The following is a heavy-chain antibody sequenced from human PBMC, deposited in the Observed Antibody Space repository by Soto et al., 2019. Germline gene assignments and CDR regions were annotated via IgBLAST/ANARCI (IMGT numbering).Heavy chain of an antibody. Sequence: SVKVSCKASGGTFSSYAISWVRQAPGQGLEWMGGIIPIFGTANYAQKFQGRVTITADESTSTAYMELSSLRSEDTAVYYCARDPRFLEWLPSPHYYYYGMDVWGQGTTVTVSS. CDR2: IIPIFGTA. D-gene: IGHD3-3*01. J-gene: IGHJ6*02. CDR3: ARDPRFLEWLPSPHYYYYGMDV. CDR1: GGTFSSYA. V-gene: IGHV1-69*13.